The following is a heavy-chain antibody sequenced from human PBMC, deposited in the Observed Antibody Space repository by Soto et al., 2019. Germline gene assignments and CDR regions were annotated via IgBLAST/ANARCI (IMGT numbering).Heavy chain of an antibody. D-gene: IGHD3-22*01. CDR1: GFAFSRYT. J-gene: IGHJ3*01. V-gene: IGHV3-23*01. CDR2: ISESGGRT. Sequence: QLLESGGGLVQPGGSLRLSCAASGFAFSRYTMSWVRQAPGKGLEWVAGISESGGRTYYAGSVKGRFTISRDNSKNTLYRQMNSLRAEDTAVYYCAKGGRMTMIVAVLEDRDCFDLWGQGTKVTVSS. CDR3: AKGGRMTMIVAVLEDRDCFDL.